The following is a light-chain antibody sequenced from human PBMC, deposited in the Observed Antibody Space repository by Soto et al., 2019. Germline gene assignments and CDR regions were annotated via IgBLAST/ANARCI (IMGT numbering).Light chain of an antibody. V-gene: IGLV1-51*01. J-gene: IGLJ1*01. Sequence: QSALTQPPSVSAAPGQEVTISCSGSSSNIGNNYVSWYQQLPGTAPKLLIYDNNKRPSGIPDRFSGSKSGTSATLGITGLQTGDEADYYCGTWDSSLSAYVFGTGTKVTVL. CDR1: SSNIGNNY. CDR3: GTWDSSLSAYV. CDR2: DNN.